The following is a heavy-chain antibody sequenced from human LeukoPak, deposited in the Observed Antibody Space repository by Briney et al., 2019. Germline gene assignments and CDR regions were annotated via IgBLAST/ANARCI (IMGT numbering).Heavy chain of an antibody. D-gene: IGHD4/OR15-4a*01. CDR1: GGSISSSSYY. CDR3: ARGGATGARTRGAFVLSFDN. CDR2: IYYSGST. J-gene: IGHJ4*02. Sequence: SETLSLTCSVSGGSISSSSYYWGWIRQPPGKGLEWIGSIYYSGSTYYNPSLKSRVTISVDTSKNQFSLKLSSVTAADTAVYYCARGGATGARTRGAFVLSFDNWGQGSLVTVSS. V-gene: IGHV4-39*07.